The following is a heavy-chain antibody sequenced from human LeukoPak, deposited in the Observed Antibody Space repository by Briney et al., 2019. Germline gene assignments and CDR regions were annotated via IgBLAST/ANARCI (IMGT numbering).Heavy chain of an antibody. D-gene: IGHD3-22*01. Sequence: GGSLRLSCAASGFTVRSNYMSWVRQAPGKGLEWVSVIYSGGSTYYADSVKGRFTISRDNSKNTLYLQMNSLRAEDTAVYYCARVDYYDSSGQGGGFDYWGQGTLVTVSS. CDR1: GFTVRSNY. CDR3: ARVDYYDSSGQGGGFDY. CDR2: IYSGGST. V-gene: IGHV3-53*01. J-gene: IGHJ4*02.